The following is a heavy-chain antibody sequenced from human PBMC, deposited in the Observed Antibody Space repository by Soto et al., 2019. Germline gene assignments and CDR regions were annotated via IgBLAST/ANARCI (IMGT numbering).Heavy chain of an antibody. Sequence: QVQLVQSGADVKKPGASVKVSCKASGYNFTSYGISWVRQAPGQGLEWMGWISTHNDSTKYARRFQDSVTMTTETPTSTVYMELGRLRSDDTAVYYCARDLYYSSGRYFDHDAFDIWGQGTVVTVSS. CDR2: ISTHNDST. V-gene: IGHV1-18*01. CDR1: GYNFTSYG. D-gene: IGHD6-19*01. CDR3: ARDLYYSSGRYFDHDAFDI. J-gene: IGHJ3*02.